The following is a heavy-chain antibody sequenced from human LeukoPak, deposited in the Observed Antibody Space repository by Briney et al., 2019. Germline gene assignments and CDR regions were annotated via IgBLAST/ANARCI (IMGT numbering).Heavy chain of an antibody. J-gene: IGHJ4*02. V-gene: IGHV4-30-4*01. CDR1: GGSISSGDYY. CDR2: IYYSGST. D-gene: IGHD4-23*01. CDR3: ARGPYGGNSMYYFDS. Sequence: SETLSLTCTVSGGSISSGDYYWSWIRQPPGKGLEWIGYIYYSGSTYYNPSLKSRVTISVDTSKNQFSLKLSSVTAADTAVYYCARGPYGGNSMYYFDSWGQGALVSVSS.